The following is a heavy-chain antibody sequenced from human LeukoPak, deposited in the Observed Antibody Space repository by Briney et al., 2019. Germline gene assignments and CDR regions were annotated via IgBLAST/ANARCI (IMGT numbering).Heavy chain of an antibody. V-gene: IGHV1-18*01. J-gene: IGHJ4*02. CDR2: ISAYNGNT. CDR3: AREGYGDYRLAFDY. Sequence: ASVTVSCKASGYTFTSYGITWVRQAPGQGLEWMGWISAYNGNTNYAQKLQGRVTMTTDTSTSAAYMELRSLRSDDTAVYYCAREGYGDYRLAFDYWGQGTLVTVSS. CDR1: GYTFTSYG. D-gene: IGHD4-17*01.